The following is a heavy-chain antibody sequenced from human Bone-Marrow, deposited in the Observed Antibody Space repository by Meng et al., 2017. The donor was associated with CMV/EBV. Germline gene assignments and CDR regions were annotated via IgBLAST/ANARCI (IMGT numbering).Heavy chain of an antibody. CDR3: ARDSVVAVPAGYYFGY. V-gene: IGHV3-21*01. CDR1: GFTFSSYW. Sequence: GESLKISCAASGFTFSSYWMHWVRQAPGKGLEWVSSISSSSSNIYYADSVKGRFTISRDNAKNSLYLQMNSLRAEDTAVYYCARDSVVAVPAGYYFGYWGQGALVTVSS. J-gene: IGHJ4*02. D-gene: IGHD2-2*01. CDR2: ISSSSSNI.